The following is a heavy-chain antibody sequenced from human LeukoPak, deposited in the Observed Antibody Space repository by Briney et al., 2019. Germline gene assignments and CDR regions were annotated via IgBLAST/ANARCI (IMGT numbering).Heavy chain of an antibody. CDR3: ARVHDGFYCSGDCYALDY. Sequence: SETLSLTCTVSGGSISSYYWSWIRQPAGKGLEWIGRIYTSGSTNYNPSLKSRVTMSVDTSKNQFSLKLSSVTAADTAVYYCARVHDGFYCSGDCYALDYCGQGTLVTVSS. V-gene: IGHV4-4*07. J-gene: IGHJ4*02. CDR1: GGSISSYY. D-gene: IGHD2-21*02. CDR2: IYTSGST.